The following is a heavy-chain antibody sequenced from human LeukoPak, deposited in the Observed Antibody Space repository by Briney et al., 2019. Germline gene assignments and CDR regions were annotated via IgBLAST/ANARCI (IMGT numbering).Heavy chain of an antibody. CDR2: IRTDGSEK. Sequence: GSLRLSCEGSGFTFSNYWMGWVRQAPGKGLQWVANIRTDGSEKYYVDSVKGRFTISRDNAKNSLYLQMNSLRAEDTAVYYCATYSSLNRREFQFWGQGTLLTVSS. D-gene: IGHD3-22*01. V-gene: IGHV3-7*01. CDR3: ATYSSLNRREFQF. CDR1: GFTFSNYW. J-gene: IGHJ1*01.